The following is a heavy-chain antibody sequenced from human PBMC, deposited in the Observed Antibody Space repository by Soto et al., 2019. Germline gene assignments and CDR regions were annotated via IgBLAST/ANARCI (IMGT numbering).Heavy chain of an antibody. CDR2: ISSSGSTI. CDR1: GFTFSDYY. CDR3: ARDHPYDYIWGSHNWYFDL. J-gene: IGHJ2*01. Sequence: QVQLVESGGGLVKPGGSLRLSCAASGFTFSDYYMSWIRQAPGKGLEWVSYISSSGSTIYYADSVKGRFSISRDNAKNSLYLQSNRLRAEDTAVYYCARDHPYDYIWGSHNWYFDLWGRGTLVTVSS. V-gene: IGHV3-11*01. D-gene: IGHD3-16*01.